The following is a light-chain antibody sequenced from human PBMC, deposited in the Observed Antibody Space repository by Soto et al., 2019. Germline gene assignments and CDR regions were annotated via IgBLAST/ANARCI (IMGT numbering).Light chain of an antibody. CDR1: NIGCKS. J-gene: IGLJ2*01. CDR2: DDS. V-gene: IGLV3-21*02. Sequence: SYELTQPPSVSVAPGQTARITCGGNNIGCKSVTWYKQKPGKAPVLLVHDDSDRPSGIPERIAGSNSGNTATLTISRVAAGDEADYYCQVWESISDHVVFGGGTKLTVL. CDR3: QVWESISDHVV.